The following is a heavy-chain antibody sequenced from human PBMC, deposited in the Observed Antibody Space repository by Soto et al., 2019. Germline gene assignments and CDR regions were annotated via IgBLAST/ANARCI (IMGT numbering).Heavy chain of an antibody. Sequence: PSETLSLTCTVSGGSISSYYWSWIRQPPGKGLEWIGYIYYSGSTNYNPSLKSRVTISVDTSKNQFSLKLSSVTAADTAVYYCARSGGVVVATRYLNWFDPCGQGTLVTVS. D-gene: IGHD2-15*01. J-gene: IGHJ5*02. CDR2: IYYSGST. CDR3: ARSGGVVVATRYLNWFDP. CDR1: GGSISSYY. V-gene: IGHV4-59*01.